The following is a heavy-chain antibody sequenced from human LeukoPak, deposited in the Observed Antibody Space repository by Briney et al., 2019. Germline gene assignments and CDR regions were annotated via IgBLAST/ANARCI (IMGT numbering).Heavy chain of an antibody. J-gene: IGHJ3*02. Sequence: SVPLSLTCTVSGGSISSSSYFWGWVRQPPGKGLEWIGSIYYSGSTYYNPSLKSRVTISVDTSKNKFSLKLNSVTAADTAVYYCARPAYRGSYYDAFDIWGQGTMVTVSS. D-gene: IGHD1-26*01. V-gene: IGHV4-39*01. CDR3: ARPAYRGSYYDAFDI. CDR2: IYYSGST. CDR1: GGSISSSSYF.